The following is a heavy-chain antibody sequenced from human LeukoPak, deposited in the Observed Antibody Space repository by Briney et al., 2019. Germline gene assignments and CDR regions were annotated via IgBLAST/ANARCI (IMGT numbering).Heavy chain of an antibody. J-gene: IGHJ5*02. V-gene: IGHV4-59*12. Sequence: PSETLSLTCTVSGGSISSYYWSWIRQPPGKGLEWIGYIYYSGSTNYNPSLKSRVTISVDTSKNQFSLKLSSVTPEDTAVYYCARGEDIFDSNWFDPWGQGTLVTVSS. CDR2: IYYSGST. CDR3: ARGEDIFDSNWFDP. CDR1: GGSISSYY. D-gene: IGHD2-15*01.